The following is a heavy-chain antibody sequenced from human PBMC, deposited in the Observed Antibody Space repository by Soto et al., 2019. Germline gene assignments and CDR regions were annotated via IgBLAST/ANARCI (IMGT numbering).Heavy chain of an antibody. CDR3: AREIRLAPPD. Sequence: QVQLVQSGAEVKKPGSSVKVSCKASGGTFSSYAISWVRQAPGQGLEWMGGIIPIFGTANYAQKFQGRVTNNADESTSHGYKEPKRLESEDQGVYYRAREIRLAPPDWGQGTLVTVSS. J-gene: IGHJ4*02. CDR1: GGTFSSYA. D-gene: IGHD6-19*01. CDR2: IIPIFGTA. V-gene: IGHV1-69*12.